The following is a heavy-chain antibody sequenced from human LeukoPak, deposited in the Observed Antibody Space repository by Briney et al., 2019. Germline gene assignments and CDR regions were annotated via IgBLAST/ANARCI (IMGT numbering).Heavy chain of an antibody. CDR1: GYTFTSYY. J-gene: IGHJ5*02. V-gene: IGHV1-46*01. Sequence: ASVKVSCKASGYTFTSYYMHWVRQAAGQGLEWMGIINPSGGSTSYAQKFQGRVTMTSDTSTSTVYMDLSSLRSEDTAVYYCARGGPSIAAADHNWFDPWGQGTLVTVSS. CDR3: ARGGPSIAAADHNWFDP. D-gene: IGHD6-13*01. CDR2: INPSGGST.